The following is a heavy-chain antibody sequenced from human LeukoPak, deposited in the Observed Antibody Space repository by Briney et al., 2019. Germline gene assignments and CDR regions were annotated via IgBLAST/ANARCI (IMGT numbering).Heavy chain of an antibody. D-gene: IGHD2/OR15-2a*01. CDR1: GFTFSSYG. V-gene: IGHV3-30*18. CDR2: ISYDGSNK. J-gene: IGHJ5*02. Sequence: PGGSLRLSCAASGFTFSSYGMYWVRQAPGKGLEWVALISYDGSNKYYGDSVKGRFTISRDNSKNTLYLQMNSLRAEDTAVYYCAKDSQKTISRNNWFDPWGQGTLVTVSS. CDR3: AKDSQKTISRNNWFDP.